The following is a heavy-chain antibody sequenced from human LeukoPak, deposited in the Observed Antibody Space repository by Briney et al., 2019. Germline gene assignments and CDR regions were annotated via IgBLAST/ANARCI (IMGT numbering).Heavy chain of an antibody. J-gene: IGHJ5*02. Sequence: ASVKVSCKASGYTFTGYYMHWVRQAPGQGLEWMGWINPNSGGTNYAQKFQGRVTMTRDTSISTAYMELSRLRSDDTAVYYCARSLNYYGSGSYYPDTINWFDPWGQGTLVTVSS. V-gene: IGHV1-2*02. CDR3: ARSLNYYGSGSYYPDTINWFDP. CDR1: GYTFTGYY. CDR2: INPNSGGT. D-gene: IGHD3-10*01.